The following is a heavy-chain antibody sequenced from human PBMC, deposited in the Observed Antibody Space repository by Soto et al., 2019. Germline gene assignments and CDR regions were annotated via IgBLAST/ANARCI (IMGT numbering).Heavy chain of an antibody. CDR3: ARRRYCSGGSCTGWFDP. CDR1: GGSISSYY. Sequence: PSETLSLTCTVSGGSISSYYWSWIRQPPGKGLEWIGYIYYSGSTNYNPSLKSRVTISVDTFRNQFSLKLSSVTAADTAVYYCARRRYCSGGSCTGWFDPWGQGTLVTVSS. CDR2: IYYSGST. J-gene: IGHJ5*02. D-gene: IGHD2-15*01. V-gene: IGHV4-59*01.